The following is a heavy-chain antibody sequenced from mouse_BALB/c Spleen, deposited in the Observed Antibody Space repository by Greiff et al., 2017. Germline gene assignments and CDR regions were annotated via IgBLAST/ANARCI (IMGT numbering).Heavy chain of an antibody. CDR2: ISSGSSTI. D-gene: IGHD2-12*01. J-gene: IGHJ1*01. CDR3: AGSGGRYDGLCWYFDV. CDR1: GFTFSSFG. V-gene: IGHV5-17*02. Sequence: EVKLMESGGGLVQPGGSRKLSCAASGFTFSSFGMHWVRQAPEKGLEWVAYISSGSSTIYYADTVKGRFTISRDNPKNTLFLQMTSLRSEDTAMYYCAGSGGRYDGLCWYFDVWGAGTTVTVSS.